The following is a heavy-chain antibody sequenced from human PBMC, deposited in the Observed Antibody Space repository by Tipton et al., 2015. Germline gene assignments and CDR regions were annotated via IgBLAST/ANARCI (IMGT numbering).Heavy chain of an antibody. V-gene: IGHV3-11*01. CDR3: ARAPQTILGVPEYFYGMDV. CDR2: LSTSGSTI. D-gene: IGHD3-3*01. Sequence: FLRLSCAASGFTFSDYFMNWIRQAPGKGLEWISFLSTSGSTIYYADSVKGRFTISRDNAENSLYLQMNSLRAEDTAVYYCARAPQTILGVPEYFYGMDVWGQGTTVTVSS. J-gene: IGHJ6*02. CDR1: GFTFSDYF.